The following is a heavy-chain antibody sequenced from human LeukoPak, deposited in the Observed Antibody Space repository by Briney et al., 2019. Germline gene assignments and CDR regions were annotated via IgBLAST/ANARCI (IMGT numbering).Heavy chain of an antibody. D-gene: IGHD3-22*01. CDR1: GYTFTSYG. V-gene: IGHV1-18*01. CDR3: ARKTRLLLKKYYYYYMDV. CDR2: ISAYNGNT. J-gene: IGHJ6*03. Sequence: GASVKVSCKASGYTFTSYGISWVRQAPGQGLEWMGWISAYNGNTNYAQKLQGRVTMTTDTSTSTAYMELRSLRSDDTAVYYCARKTRLLLKKYYYYYMDVWGKGTTVTVSS.